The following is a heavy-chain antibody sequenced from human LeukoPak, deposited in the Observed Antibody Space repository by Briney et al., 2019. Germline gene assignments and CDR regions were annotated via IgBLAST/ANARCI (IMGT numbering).Heavy chain of an antibody. V-gene: IGHV3-30*18. CDR3: AKDDSFYGSGRGYYGMDV. CDR2: ISYDGSNK. Sequence: GGSLRLSCAASGFTFSSYGMHWVRQAPGKGLEWVAVISYDGSNKYYADSVKGRFTISRDNSKNTLYLQMNSLRAEDTAVYYCAKDDSFYGSGRGYYGMDVWGQGTTVTVSS. J-gene: IGHJ6*02. CDR1: GFTFSSYG. D-gene: IGHD3-10*01.